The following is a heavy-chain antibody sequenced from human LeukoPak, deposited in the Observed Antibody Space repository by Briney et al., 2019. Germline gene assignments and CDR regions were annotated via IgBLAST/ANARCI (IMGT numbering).Heavy chain of an antibody. CDR3: ARGGPAAAGNYYYYYYMGV. CDR2: IKQDGSEK. J-gene: IGHJ6*03. D-gene: IGHD6-13*01. Sequence: PGGSLRLSCAASGFTFSSYWMSWVRQAPGKGLEWVANIKQDGSEKYYVDSVKGRFTISRDNAKNSLYLQMNSLRAEDTALYYCARGGPAAAGNYYYYYYMGVWGKGTTVTVSS. CDR1: GFTFSSYW. V-gene: IGHV3-7*03.